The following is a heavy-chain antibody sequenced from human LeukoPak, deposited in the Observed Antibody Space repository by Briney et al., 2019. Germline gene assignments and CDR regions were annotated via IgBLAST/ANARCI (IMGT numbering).Heavy chain of an antibody. Sequence: PGGSLRLSCAASRFTFSSYSMNWVRQAPGKGLEWVSYISSSTIYYANSVKGRFTISRDNAKNSLYLQMNSLRAEDTAVYYCARDVHRWTGAFDIWGQGTMVTVSS. CDR3: ARDVHRWTGAFDI. D-gene: IGHD3/OR15-3a*01. J-gene: IGHJ3*02. V-gene: IGHV3-48*01. CDR2: ISSSTI. CDR1: RFTFSSYS.